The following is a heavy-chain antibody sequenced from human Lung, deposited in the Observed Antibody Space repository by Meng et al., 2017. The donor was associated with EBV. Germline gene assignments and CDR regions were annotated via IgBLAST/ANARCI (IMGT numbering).Heavy chain of an antibody. CDR1: GYTFASYG. Sequence: HVHLLKSGAEVKKPGGSVRVSCEASGYTFASYGISWLRQAPGQGLEWMGWFVNNVDTYSAQKFQGRVTMTTDTHTSTAFMELRSLRSDDTAVYYCARGTPGRSYSDYWGQGTLVTVSS. CDR3: ARGTPGRSYSDY. J-gene: IGHJ4*02. D-gene: IGHD3-10*01. CDR2: FVNNVDT. V-gene: IGHV1-18*01.